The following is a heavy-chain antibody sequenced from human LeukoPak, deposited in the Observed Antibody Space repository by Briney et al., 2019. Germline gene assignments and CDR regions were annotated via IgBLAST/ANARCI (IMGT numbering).Heavy chain of an antibody. J-gene: IGHJ4*02. CDR2: INPNNGAT. Sequence: ASVKVSCKTSGYTFTGYYMHWVRQAPGQGLEWMGRINPNNGATNYAQKLQGRVTITGDTSISTAYMELSSLRSDDTAVYYCTRESGSYHGNDYWGQGTLVTVSS. CDR1: GYTFTGYY. V-gene: IGHV1-2*06. D-gene: IGHD1-26*01. CDR3: TRESGSYHGNDY.